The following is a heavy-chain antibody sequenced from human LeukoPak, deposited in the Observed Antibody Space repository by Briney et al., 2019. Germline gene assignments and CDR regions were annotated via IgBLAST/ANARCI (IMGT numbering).Heavy chain of an antibody. V-gene: IGHV1-24*01. CDR3: ARGFVAARGVRSAYY. D-gene: IGHD6-6*01. CDR1: GYTLTELS. J-gene: IGHJ4*02. Sequence: ASVKVSCKVSGYTLTELSVHWVRQAPGKGLEWMGNFDPKDGDTIYAQRFQGRVTMTEDTSTHTAYMELSRLRSEDTAVYYCARGFVAARGVRSAYYWGQGTLVTVSS. CDR2: FDPKDGDT.